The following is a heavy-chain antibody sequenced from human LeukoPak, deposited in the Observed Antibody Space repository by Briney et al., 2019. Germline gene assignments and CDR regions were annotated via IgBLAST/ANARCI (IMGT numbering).Heavy chain of an antibody. Sequence: SETLSLTCIVSGYSINNGYYWGWIRQPPGRGLEWIGSIYHSGKTYYNPPLKSRVTISVDTSKTQFSLKLSSVTAADTAVYYCARYYVWGSYRGHFDYWGQGTLVTVSS. CDR3: ARYYVWGSYRGHFDY. D-gene: IGHD3-16*02. J-gene: IGHJ4*02. CDR1: GYSINNGYY. V-gene: IGHV4-38-2*02. CDR2: IYHSGKT.